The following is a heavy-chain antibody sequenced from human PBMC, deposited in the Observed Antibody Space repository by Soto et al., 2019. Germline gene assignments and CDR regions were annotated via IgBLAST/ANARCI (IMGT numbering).Heavy chain of an antibody. CDR3: ARIGPYCGGDCYPDFDF. CDR2: VSGSGGGT. Sequence: EVQLLESGGGLVQPGGSLTLSCAASGFTFNTYGMTWVRQAPGKGLEWVSTVSGSGGGTYYADSVKGRFTISRVNSKNTMYLQMSNLRAEDTAGYFCARIGPYCGGDCYPDFDFWGLGTPVTVSS. J-gene: IGHJ4*02. D-gene: IGHD2-21*02. CDR1: GFTFNTYG. V-gene: IGHV3-23*01.